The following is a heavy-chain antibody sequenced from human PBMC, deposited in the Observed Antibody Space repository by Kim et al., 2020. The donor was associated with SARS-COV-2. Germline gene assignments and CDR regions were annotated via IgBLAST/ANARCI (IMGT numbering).Heavy chain of an antibody. D-gene: IGHD1-26*01. V-gene: IGHV3-13*01. CDR3: ARAVGPRYYFDS. J-gene: IGHJ4*02. Sequence: YLVPVKGRFTISRENARSSFYLQMTSLTAGDTAVYYCARAVGPRYYFDSWGQGTLVTVSS.